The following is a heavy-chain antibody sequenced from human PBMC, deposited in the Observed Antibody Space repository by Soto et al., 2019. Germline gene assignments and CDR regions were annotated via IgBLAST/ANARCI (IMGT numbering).Heavy chain of an antibody. CDR2: ISTYNGNT. D-gene: IGHD6-13*01. J-gene: IGHJ4*02. CDR3: ARSPYTNSWYYFDY. CDR1: GYNFTMYG. V-gene: IGHV1-18*01. Sequence: QVLLVQSGAEVKKPGASVKVSCKTSGYNFTMYGISWVRQASEQGLEWMGWISTYNGNTNSAQKFQGRVTMTTDTSTSTAYMELRSLRSDDTAVYYCARSPYTNSWYYFDYWGQGTLVTVSS.